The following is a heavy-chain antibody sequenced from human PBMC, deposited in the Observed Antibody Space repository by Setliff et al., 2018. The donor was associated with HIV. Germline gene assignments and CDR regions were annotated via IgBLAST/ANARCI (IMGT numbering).Heavy chain of an antibody. CDR2: IIPMFDAP. Sequence: SVKVSCKTSGGTFSSYAISWVRQAPGQGLEWMGGIIPMFDAPNYAQKFQGRVTITADESTSTAYMELSSLTSEDTAVYYCARDDHYYDMGSILSDWYFDLWGRGTLVTVSS. V-gene: IGHV1-69*13. CDR3: ARDDHYYDMGSILSDWYFDL. D-gene: IGHD3-22*01. CDR1: GGTFSSYA. J-gene: IGHJ2*01.